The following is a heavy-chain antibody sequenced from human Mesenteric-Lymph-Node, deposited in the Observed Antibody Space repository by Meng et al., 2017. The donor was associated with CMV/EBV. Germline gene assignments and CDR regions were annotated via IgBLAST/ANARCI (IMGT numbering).Heavy chain of an antibody. J-gene: IGHJ4*02. CDR3: AIVYPGVGLDY. CDR2: INPNSGDT. CDR1: GYTFTGYY. Sequence: SCKASGYTFTGYYIHWVRQAPGQGLEGVGWINPNSGDTNYAQNFQGGVTMTRDTSISTAFLEVSRLRSDDTAVFYCAIVYPGVGLDYWGQGTLVTVSS. V-gene: IGHV1-2*02. D-gene: IGHD1-26*01.